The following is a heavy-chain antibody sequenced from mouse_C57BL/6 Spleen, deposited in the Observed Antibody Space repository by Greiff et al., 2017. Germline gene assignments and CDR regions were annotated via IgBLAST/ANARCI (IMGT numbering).Heavy chain of an antibody. V-gene: IGHV1-9*01. D-gene: IGHD1-1*01. J-gene: IGHJ2*01. Sequence: VQLQQSGAELMKPGASVKLSCKATGYTFTGYWIEWVKQRPGHGLEWIGEILPGSGSTNYNGKFKGKATFTADTSSNTAYMQLSSLTTEDSAIYYCARDYYGSSDYFDYWGQGTTLTVSS. CDR3: ARDYYGSSDYFDY. CDR1: GYTFTGYW. CDR2: ILPGSGST.